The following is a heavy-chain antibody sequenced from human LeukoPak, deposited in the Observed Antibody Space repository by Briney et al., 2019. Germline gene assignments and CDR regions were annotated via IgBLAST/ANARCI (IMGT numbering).Heavy chain of an antibody. CDR1: GGSISSSNW. J-gene: IGHJ5*02. CDR3: ASRDIVVVPAAIDP. CDR2: IYHSGST. D-gene: IGHD2-2*01. Sequence: PETLSLTCAVSGGSISSSNWWSWVRQPPGKGLEWIGEIYHSGSTNYNPSLKSRVTISVDKSKNQFSLKLSSVTAADTAVYYCASRDIVVVPAAIDPWGQGTLVTVSS. V-gene: IGHV4-4*03.